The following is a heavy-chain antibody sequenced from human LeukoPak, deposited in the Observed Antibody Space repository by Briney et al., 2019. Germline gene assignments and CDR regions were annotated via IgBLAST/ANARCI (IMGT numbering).Heavy chain of an antibody. CDR2: ISSSATYI. V-gene: IGHV3-21*01. CDR3: ATWDDYGDFVAFEY. CDR1: GFTFSGNW. Sequence: GGSLRLSCAASGFTFSGNWMHWVRQAPGKGLVWVASISSSATYIYYADSVRGRFTISRDDAKKSVFLHMNSLRAEDTAVYFCATWDDYGDFVAFEYWGQGTLVTVSS. D-gene: IGHD4-17*01. J-gene: IGHJ4*02.